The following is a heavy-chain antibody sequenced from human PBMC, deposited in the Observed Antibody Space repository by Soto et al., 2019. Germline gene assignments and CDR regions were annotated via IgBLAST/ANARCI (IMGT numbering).Heavy chain of an antibody. CDR3: TRPDCSGGSCYRRNAFDI. V-gene: IGHV3-73*01. CDR2: IRSKANSYAT. CDR1: GFTFSGSA. J-gene: IGHJ3*02. D-gene: IGHD2-15*01. Sequence: GGSLRLSCAASGFTFSGSAMHWVRQASGKGLEWVGRIRSKANSYATAYAASVKGRFTISRDDSKNTAYLQMNSLKTEDTAVYYCTRPDCSGGSCYRRNAFDIWGQGTMVTVSS.